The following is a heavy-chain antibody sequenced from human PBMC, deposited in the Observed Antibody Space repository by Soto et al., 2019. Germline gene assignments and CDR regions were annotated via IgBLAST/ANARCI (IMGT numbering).Heavy chain of an antibody. CDR1: GGTFSSYA. J-gene: IGHJ2*01. CDR3: ARRIDYYDSSGYYRLYFDL. D-gene: IGHD3-22*01. Sequence: QVQLVQSGAEVKKPGSSVKVSCKASGGTFSSYAISWVRQAPGQGLEWMGGIIPIFGTANYAQKFQGRVTITADESTSTAYIELSSLRSEDTAVYYCARRIDYYDSSGYYRLYFDLWGRGTLVTVSS. V-gene: IGHV1-69*01. CDR2: IIPIFGTA.